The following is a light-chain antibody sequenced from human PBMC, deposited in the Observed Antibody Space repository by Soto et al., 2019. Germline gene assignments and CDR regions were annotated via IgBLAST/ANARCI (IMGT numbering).Light chain of an antibody. CDR1: QSVSSN. Sequence: EIVMTQSPATLSVSPGERATLSCRASQSVSSNLAWYQQKPGQAPRLLIYGASTRATGIPARFSGSGSGTEFTLTLIRLQSEDPAVYYCQQCNNWPRGTFAQATKVAIK. CDR3: QQCNNWPRGT. CDR2: GAS. V-gene: IGKV3-15*01. J-gene: IGKJ1*01.